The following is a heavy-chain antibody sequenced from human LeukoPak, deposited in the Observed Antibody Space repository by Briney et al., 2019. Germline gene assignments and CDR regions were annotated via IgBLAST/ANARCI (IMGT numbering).Heavy chain of an antibody. CDR2: IYPGNSDT. D-gene: IGHD6-19*01. Sequence: GESLKISCKGSGSSFTSYWIGWVRQMPGKGLEWMGIIYPGNSDTRYSPSFQGQVTISADKSISTAYLQWSSLKASDTAMYYCARQLRSEEQWLAPQFVYWGQGTLVTVSS. CDR3: ARQLRSEEQWLAPQFVY. V-gene: IGHV5-51*01. CDR1: GSSFTSYW. J-gene: IGHJ4*02.